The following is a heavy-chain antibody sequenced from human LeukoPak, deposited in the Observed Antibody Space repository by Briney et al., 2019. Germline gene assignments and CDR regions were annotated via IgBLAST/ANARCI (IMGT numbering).Heavy chain of an antibody. V-gene: IGHV3-21*04. J-gene: IGHJ4*02. Sequence: GGSLRLSCAASGFTFSSYSMNWVRQAPGKGLEWVSSISSSSSYIYYADSVKGRFTISRGNAKNSLYLQMNSLRAEDTAVYYCAKLSGSGVATLIVVLPYYFDYWGQGTLVTVSS. CDR2: ISSSSSYI. CDR1: GFTFSSYS. D-gene: IGHD3-22*01. CDR3: AKLSGSGVATLIVVLPYYFDY.